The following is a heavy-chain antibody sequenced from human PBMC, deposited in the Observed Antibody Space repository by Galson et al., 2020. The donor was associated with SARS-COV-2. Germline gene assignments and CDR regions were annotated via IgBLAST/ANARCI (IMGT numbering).Heavy chain of an antibody. CDR2: IYSGGST. CDR1: GFTVSSKY. CDR3: ARDLYKGADY. Sequence: TGGSLRLSCAVSGFTVSSKYMSWVRQAPGKGLEWVSVIYSGGSTYYADSVKGRFTISRDNSKNTLFLQMSSLRAEDTAVYYCARDLYKGADYWGQGTLVTVSS. V-gene: IGHV3-66*01. J-gene: IGHJ4*02. D-gene: IGHD1-20*01.